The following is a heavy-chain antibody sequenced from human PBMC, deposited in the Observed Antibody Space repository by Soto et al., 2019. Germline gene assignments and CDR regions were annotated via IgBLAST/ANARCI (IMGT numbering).Heavy chain of an antibody. CDR3: ARGGKLVQPYILNYYYSSGMDV. D-gene: IGHD2-21*01. CDR1: GGTFSSYA. J-gene: IGHJ6*02. Sequence: ASVKVSCKASGGTFSSYAISWVRQALGQGLEWMGGIIPIFGTANYAQKFQGRVTITADESTSTAYMELSSLRSEDTAVYYCARGGKLVQPYILNYYYSSGMDVWGQGGTVTLS. CDR2: IIPIFGTA. V-gene: IGHV1-69*13.